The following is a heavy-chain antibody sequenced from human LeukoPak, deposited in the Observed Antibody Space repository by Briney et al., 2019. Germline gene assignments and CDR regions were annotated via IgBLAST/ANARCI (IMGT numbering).Heavy chain of an antibody. Sequence: SETLSLTCAVYGGSFSGYYWSWIRQPPGKGLEWIGEINHSGSTNYNPSLKSRVTISVDTSKNQFPLKLSSVTAADTAVYYCASYYYDSSGYYYPNNWGQGTLVTVSS. D-gene: IGHD3-22*01. CDR3: ASYYYDSSGYYYPNN. CDR1: GGSFSGYY. CDR2: INHSGST. J-gene: IGHJ4*02. V-gene: IGHV4-34*01.